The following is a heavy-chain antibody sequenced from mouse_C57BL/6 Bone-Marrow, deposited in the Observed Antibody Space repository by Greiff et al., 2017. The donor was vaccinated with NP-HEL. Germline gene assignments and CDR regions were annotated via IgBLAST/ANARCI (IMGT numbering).Heavy chain of an antibody. J-gene: IGHJ3*01. V-gene: IGHV3-6*01. Sequence: EVQLVESGPGLVQPSQSLSLTCSVTGYSITSGYYWNWIRQFPGNKLEWMGYISYDGSNNYPPSLKNRISITRDTSKNQFFLKLNSVTTEDTATYYCARDTTVVATPYWGQGTLVTVSA. CDR1: GYSITSGYY. CDR2: ISYDGSN. CDR3: ARDTTVVATPY. D-gene: IGHD1-1*01.